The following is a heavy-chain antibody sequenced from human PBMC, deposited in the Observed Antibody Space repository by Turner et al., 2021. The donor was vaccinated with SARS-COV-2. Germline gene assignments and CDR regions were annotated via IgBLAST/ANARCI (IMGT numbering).Heavy chain of an antibody. CDR1: GFTFSNYS. V-gene: IGHV3-30-3*01. Sequence: QVLLVESGGGVVQPGRSLSHSWSASGFTFSNYSMHWVRQAPGKGLEWVAVISSVGNNQHYADSVKGRFTVSRDDSKNSLYLQINSLRAEDTGVYYCARDRITVAGNLDHWGQGTLVTVSS. D-gene: IGHD6-19*01. J-gene: IGHJ4*02. CDR2: ISSVGNNQ. CDR3: ARDRITVAGNLDH.